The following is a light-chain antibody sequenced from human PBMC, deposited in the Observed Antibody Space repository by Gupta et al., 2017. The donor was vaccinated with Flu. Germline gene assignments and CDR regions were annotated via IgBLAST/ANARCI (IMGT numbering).Light chain of an antibody. CDR1: QSVSSY. Sequence: PASLSLSPGERSTLSCRASQSVSSYLAWYQQKPGQAPRLLIYDASNRATGLPARFSGSGSGTEFTLTISSLEPEDFAVYYCQQRSNWPLTFGGGTKVEIK. CDR2: DAS. J-gene: IGKJ4*01. V-gene: IGKV3-11*01. CDR3: QQRSNWPLT.